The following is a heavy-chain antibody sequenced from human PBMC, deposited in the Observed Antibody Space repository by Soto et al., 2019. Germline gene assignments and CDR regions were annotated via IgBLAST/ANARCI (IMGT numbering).Heavy chain of an antibody. CDR1: GGTFSSYA. CDR2: IIPIFGTA. D-gene: IGHD6-19*01. CDR3: ATMRWEMAGYYYYYGMDV. J-gene: IGHJ6*02. Sequence: GASVKVSCKASGGTFSSYAISWVRQAPGQGLEWMGGIIPIFGTANYAQKFQGRVTITADESTSTADMELSSLRSEDTAVYYCATMRWEMAGYYYYYGMDVWGQGTTVTVSS. V-gene: IGHV1-69*13.